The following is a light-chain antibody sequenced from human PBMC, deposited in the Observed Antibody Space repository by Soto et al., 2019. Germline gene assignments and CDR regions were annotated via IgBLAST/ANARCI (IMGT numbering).Light chain of an antibody. J-gene: IGKJ5*01. CDR3: QQYGTSIT. CDR1: QSFSSSY. V-gene: IGKV3-20*01. CDR2: GAS. Sequence: EIVLTQSPGTLYLSPGERATLSCRASQSFSSSYLAWYQQKPGQAPRLLIYGASIRATGIPDRFSGSGSGTDFTLTISRLEPEDFAFYYCQQYGTSITFGQGTRLEI.